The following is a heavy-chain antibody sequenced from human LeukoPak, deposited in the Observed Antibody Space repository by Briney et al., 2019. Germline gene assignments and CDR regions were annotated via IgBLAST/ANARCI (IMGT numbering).Heavy chain of an antibody. V-gene: IGHV3-23*01. D-gene: IGHD6-19*01. J-gene: IGHJ4*02. CDR1: GFTFTNYG. CDR2: ISSSGGST. Sequence: GGSLRLSCEASGFTFTNYGMTWVRQAPGKGLEWVSGISSSGGSTYYADSVKGRFTISRDNSKNTLYLQMNSLRADDTAVYYCAKGSSSGWYRPLDYWGQGTLVTVSS. CDR3: AKGSSSGWYRPLDY.